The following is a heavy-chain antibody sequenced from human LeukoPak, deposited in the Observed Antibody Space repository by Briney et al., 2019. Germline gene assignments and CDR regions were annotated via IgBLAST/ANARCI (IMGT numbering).Heavy chain of an antibody. D-gene: IGHD3-22*01. V-gene: IGHV3-53*01. CDR1: GFSVSGKF. CDR2: IYSGGST. CDR3: ASSAYYYDSSGSLDY. Sequence: GGSLRLSCAASGFSVSGKFMSWVRQAPGKGLEWVSVIYSGGSTYYADSVKGRFTISRDNSKNTLYLQMNSLRAEDTAVYYCASSAYYYDSSGSLDYWGQGTLVTVSS. J-gene: IGHJ4*02.